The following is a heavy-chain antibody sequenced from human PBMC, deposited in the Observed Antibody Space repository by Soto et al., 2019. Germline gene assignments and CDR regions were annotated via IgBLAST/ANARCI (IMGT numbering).Heavy chain of an antibody. CDR1: GGSISSYY. D-gene: IGHD4-17*01. V-gene: IGHV4-59*08. CDR2: IYYSGST. CDR3: ATTRGVDDYGDYGNDY. J-gene: IGHJ4*02. Sequence: QVQLQESGPGLVKPSETLSLTCTVSGGSISSYYWSWIRQPPGKGLEWIGYIYYSGSTNYNPSLKSRVTISVDTSENQFSLKLSSVTAADTAVYYCATTRGVDDYGDYGNDYWGQGTLVTVSS.